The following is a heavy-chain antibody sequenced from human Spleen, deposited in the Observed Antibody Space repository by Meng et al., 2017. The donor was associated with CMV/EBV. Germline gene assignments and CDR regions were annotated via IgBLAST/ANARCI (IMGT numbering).Heavy chain of an antibody. CDR3: AREANGGLDY. D-gene: IGHD2-8*01. CDR1: GYTLSSYA. CDR2: ISPYNGNT. V-gene: IGHV1-18*01. J-gene: IGHJ4*02. Sequence: LQSGAEVKTHGATVKVSCKASGYTLSSYAMNWIRQAPGQGLEWMGWISPYNGNTHYSQKIQGRATMTTDTSTSTTYMELRSLRSDDTAIYYCAREANGGLDYWGQGALVTVSS.